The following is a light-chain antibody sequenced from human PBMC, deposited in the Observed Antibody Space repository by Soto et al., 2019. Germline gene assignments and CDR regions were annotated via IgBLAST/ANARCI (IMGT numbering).Light chain of an antibody. J-gene: IGKJ2*01. CDR1: QGISVH. V-gene: IGKV1-39*01. CDR2: AAS. Sequence: DIQMTQSPSSLSASVGDTVTITCRASQGISVHLNWYQQKPGKVPKLLIYAASNLHSGVPSRFSGSGSETDFALTISSLQPEDFATYYCQQSYIPPYPFGQGTRLEIK. CDR3: QQSYIPPYP.